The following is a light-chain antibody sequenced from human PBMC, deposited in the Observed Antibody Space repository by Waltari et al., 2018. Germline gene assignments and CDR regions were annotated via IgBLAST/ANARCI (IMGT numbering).Light chain of an antibody. CDR3: QQHSTYPIT. V-gene: IGKV1-5*03. CDR2: QAS. CDR1: KSISTW. Sequence: IQMTQAPSTPSGSVRDRSTISCRASKSISTWLARYQERPGKVPKLLIYQASTLKSGVPSRFSGSGSGTEFTLTISSLQPDDFATYYCQQHSTYPITFGQGTRLEIK. J-gene: IGKJ5*01.